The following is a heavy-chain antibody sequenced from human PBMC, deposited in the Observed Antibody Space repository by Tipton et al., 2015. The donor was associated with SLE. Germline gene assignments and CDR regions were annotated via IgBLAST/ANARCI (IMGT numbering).Heavy chain of an antibody. V-gene: IGHV4-59*08. D-gene: IGHD2-2*01. J-gene: IGHJ4*02. CDR3: ARLGPDCSSTSCYFDY. CDR1: GGSVSSYY. Sequence: TLSLTCTVSGGSVSSYYWSWIRQPPGKGLEWIGYFSYSGSPNYNPSLRSRVTISVYTSKNQFSLKLTSVTAADTAVYYCARLGPDCSSTSCYFDYWGQGTLVTVSS. CDR2: FSYSGSP.